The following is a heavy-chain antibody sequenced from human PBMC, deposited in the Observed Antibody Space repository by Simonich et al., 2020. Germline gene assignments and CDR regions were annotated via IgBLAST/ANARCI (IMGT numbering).Heavy chain of an antibody. D-gene: IGHD2-21*01. CDR1: GFTFSSYG. Sequence: QVQLVESGGGVVQPGRSLRLSCAASGFTFSSYGMHWVRQAPGKGLEWGAVIWYDGSNKYYADSVKGRFTISRDNSKNTLYLQMNSLRAEDTAVYYCARAGSPLGVGNDAFDIWGQGTMVTVSS. J-gene: IGHJ3*02. V-gene: IGHV3-33*01. CDR2: IWYDGSNK. CDR3: ARAGSPLGVGNDAFDI.